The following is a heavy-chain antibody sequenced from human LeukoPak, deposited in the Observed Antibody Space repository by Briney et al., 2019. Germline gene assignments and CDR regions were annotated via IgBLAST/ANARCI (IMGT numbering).Heavy chain of an antibody. D-gene: IGHD3-10*01. CDR3: ARDLFGSLSYGMDV. V-gene: IGHV3-13*04. Sequence: GGSLRLSCAASGFTFSSCDMHWVRHATGKGLEWVSAIGTAGDTYYPGSVKGRFTISRENAKNSLYLQMNSLRAGDTAVYYCARDLFGSLSYGMDVWGQGTTVTVSS. CDR2: IGTAGDT. CDR1: GFTFSSCD. J-gene: IGHJ6*02.